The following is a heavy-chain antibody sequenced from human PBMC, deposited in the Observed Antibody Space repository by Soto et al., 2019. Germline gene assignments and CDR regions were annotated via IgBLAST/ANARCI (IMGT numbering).Heavy chain of an antibody. D-gene: IGHD5-18*01. V-gene: IGHV4-39*01. CDR2: IYYSGST. CDR3: ARASRGYSYGYFDY. Sequence: SETLSLTCTVYGGSISSSIHYGGWIRQPPGKGLEWIGSIYYSGSTYYNPSLKSRVTISVDTSKNQFSLKLSSVTAADTAVYYCARASRGYSYGYFDYWGQGTLVTVSS. CDR1: GGSISSSIHY. J-gene: IGHJ4*02.